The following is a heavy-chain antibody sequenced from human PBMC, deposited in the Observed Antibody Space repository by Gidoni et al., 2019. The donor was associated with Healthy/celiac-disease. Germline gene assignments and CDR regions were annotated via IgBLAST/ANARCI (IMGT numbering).Heavy chain of an antibody. J-gene: IGHJ1*01. CDR3: ARAGGITMIVVDEEYFQH. CDR1: GYTFTSYD. CDR2: MNPNSGNT. D-gene: IGHD3-22*01. Sequence: QVQLVQSGAEVKKPGASVKVSCKASGYTFTSYDINWVRQATGQGLEWMGWMNPNSGNTGYAQKFQGRVTMTRNTSISTAYMELSSLRSEDTAVYYCARAGGITMIVVDEEYFQHWGQGTLVTVSS. V-gene: IGHV1-8*01.